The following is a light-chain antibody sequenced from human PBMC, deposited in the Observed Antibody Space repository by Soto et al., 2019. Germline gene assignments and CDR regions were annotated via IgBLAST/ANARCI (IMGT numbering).Light chain of an antibody. V-gene: IGKV1-5*01. J-gene: IGKJ4*01. Sequence: DIQMPQSPSILSASVGDGVTITCRASQSIGKWLAWYQQKPGKAPKVLIYDASTLETGVPSRFSGGIAGTEFTRSSSSLQPDDFATYYWQHYNRHFGGGTNLEI. CDR3: QHYNRH. CDR2: DAS. CDR1: QSIGKW.